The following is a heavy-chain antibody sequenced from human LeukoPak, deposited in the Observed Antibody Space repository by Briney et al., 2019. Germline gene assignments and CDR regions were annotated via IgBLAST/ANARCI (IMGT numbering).Heavy chain of an antibody. CDR1: GGSISSYY. V-gene: IGHV4-4*07. J-gene: IGHJ4*02. D-gene: IGHD3-22*01. Sequence: PSETLSLTCTVSGGSISSYYWSWIRQPAGKGLEWIGRIYSSGSTNYSPSLKSRVTMSVDTSKNQYSLKLSSVTAADTAVYYCARVGYYEREVLPQGPDYWGQGTLVTVSS. CDR3: ARVGYYEREVLPQGPDY. CDR2: IYSSGST.